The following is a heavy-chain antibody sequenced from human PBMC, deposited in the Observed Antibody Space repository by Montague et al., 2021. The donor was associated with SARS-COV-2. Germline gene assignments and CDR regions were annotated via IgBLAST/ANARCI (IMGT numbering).Heavy chain of an antibody. V-gene: IGHV3-74*01. Sequence: SLRLSCAASGFTLSSYWMHWVRQAPGKGLVWVSRINSGGSSTSYADSVKGRFTISRDNAKNTLYLQMNGLRAEDTAVYYCARVLYYYGRFDYWGQGTLVTVSS. J-gene: IGHJ4*02. CDR3: ARVLYYYGRFDY. D-gene: IGHD3-10*01. CDR1: GFTLSSYW. CDR2: INSGGSST.